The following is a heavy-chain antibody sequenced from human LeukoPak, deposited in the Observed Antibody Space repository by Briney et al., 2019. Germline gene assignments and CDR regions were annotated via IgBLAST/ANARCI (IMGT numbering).Heavy chain of an antibody. CDR1: GFTFSSYA. Sequence: PGGSLRLSCAASGFTFSSYAMSWVRQAPGKGLEWVSAISGSGGSTYYADSVKGRFTISRDNSKNTLYLQMNSLGAEDTAVYYCARASGHRRYYFDYWGQGTLVTVSS. CDR2: ISGSGGST. J-gene: IGHJ4*02. V-gene: IGHV3-23*01. CDR3: ARASGHRRYYFDY. D-gene: IGHD3-3*01.